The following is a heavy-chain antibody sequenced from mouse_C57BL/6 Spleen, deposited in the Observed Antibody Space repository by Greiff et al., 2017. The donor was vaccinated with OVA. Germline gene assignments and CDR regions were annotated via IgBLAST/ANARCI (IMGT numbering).Heavy chain of an antibody. Sequence: QVQLQQPGAELVKPGASVKMSCKASGYTFTSYWITWVKQRPGQGLEWIGDIYPGSGSTNYNEKFKSKATLTVDPSSSTAYMQLSSLTSEDSAVYYGARGASTHWCFDVWGTGTTVTVSS. D-gene: IGHD5-1*01. CDR3: ARGASTHWCFDV. CDR1: GYTFTSYW. J-gene: IGHJ1*03. V-gene: IGHV1-55*01. CDR2: IYPGSGST.